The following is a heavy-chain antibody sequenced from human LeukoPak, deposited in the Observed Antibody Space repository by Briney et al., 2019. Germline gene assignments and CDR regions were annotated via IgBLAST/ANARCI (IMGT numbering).Heavy chain of an antibody. CDR2: INHSGST. J-gene: IGHJ4*02. D-gene: IGHD1-26*01. CDR3: AKNNGSRGYFDY. CDR1: GGSFSGYY. Sequence: SETLSLTCAVYGGSFSGYYWSWIRPPPGKGLEWIGEINHSGSTNYNPSLKSRVTISVDTSKNRFSLKLSSVTAADTAVYYCAKNNGSRGYFDYWGQGALVTVSS. V-gene: IGHV4-34*01.